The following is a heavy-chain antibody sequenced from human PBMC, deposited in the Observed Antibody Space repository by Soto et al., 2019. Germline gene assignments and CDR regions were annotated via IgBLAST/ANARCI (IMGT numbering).Heavy chain of an antibody. CDR3: AKDREWLPDY. J-gene: IGHJ4*02. V-gene: IGHV3-30*18. D-gene: IGHD3-3*01. CDR2: ISYDGSNK. Sequence: PGGSLRLSCAASGFTFSSYGMHWVRQAPGKGLEWVAVISYDGSNKYYADSVKGRFTISRDNSKNTLYLQMNSLRAEDTAVYYCAKDREWLPDYWGQGTLVTVSS. CDR1: GFTFSSYG.